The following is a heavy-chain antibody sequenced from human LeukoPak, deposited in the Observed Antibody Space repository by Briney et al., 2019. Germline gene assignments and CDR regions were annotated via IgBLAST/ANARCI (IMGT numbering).Heavy chain of an antibody. CDR3: ARDKYRSGWYDAFDI. CDR2: IYYSGST. V-gene: IGHV4-59*01. D-gene: IGHD6-19*01. Sequence: PSETLSLPYTVCGGSISSYHWRWIRQPPGKGLEWIGYIYYSGSTNYNPSLKRRVTISIDTSKTQFSLKLSSVTAADTAVYYCARDKYRSGWYDAFDIWGQGTMVTVSS. CDR1: GGSISSYH. J-gene: IGHJ3*02.